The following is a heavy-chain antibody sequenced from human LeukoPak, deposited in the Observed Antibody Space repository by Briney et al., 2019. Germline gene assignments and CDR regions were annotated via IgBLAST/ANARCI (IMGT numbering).Heavy chain of an antibody. Sequence: GGSLRLSCAASGFSFDDYGMSWVRQVPGKGLEWVSGMNWNGGSTSYTDSVKGRFTISRDNAKNSLYLQMNSLRAEDTAVYYCARDDTHYGSSGSFYDAFDIWGQGTMVTVSS. CDR1: GFSFDDYG. J-gene: IGHJ3*02. V-gene: IGHV3-20*04. D-gene: IGHD3-22*01. CDR3: ARDDTHYGSSGSFYDAFDI. CDR2: MNWNGGST.